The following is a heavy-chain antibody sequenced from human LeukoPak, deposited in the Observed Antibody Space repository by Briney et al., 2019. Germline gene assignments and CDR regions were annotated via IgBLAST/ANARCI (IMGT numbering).Heavy chain of an antibody. D-gene: IGHD1-1*01. CDR2: ISFDATKE. Sequence: GGSLRLSCAVSGFTFSNYAMHWVRQAPGTGLEWVAVISFDATKEYFGKSVKGRFTISRDNSKATLYLQMHRLRIEDTALYFCARFKVGTNTTQKNAFDIWGRGTVVAVSS. CDR1: GFTFSNYA. J-gene: IGHJ3*02. V-gene: IGHV3-30*01. CDR3: ARFKVGTNTTQKNAFDI.